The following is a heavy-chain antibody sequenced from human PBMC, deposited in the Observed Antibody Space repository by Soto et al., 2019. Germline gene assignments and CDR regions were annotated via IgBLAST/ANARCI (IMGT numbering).Heavy chain of an antibody. V-gene: IGHV1-69*13. CDR2: IIPIFGTA. Sequence: GSSVKVACKASGGTFSSYAISWVRQAPGQGLEWMGGIIPIFGTANYAQKFQGRVTITADESTSTAYMELSSLRSEDTAVYYCARAKGPTMIVGVITHHDALDIWGQGTTVTV. J-gene: IGHJ3*02. D-gene: IGHD3-22*01. CDR3: ARAKGPTMIVGVITHHDALDI. CDR1: GGTFSSYA.